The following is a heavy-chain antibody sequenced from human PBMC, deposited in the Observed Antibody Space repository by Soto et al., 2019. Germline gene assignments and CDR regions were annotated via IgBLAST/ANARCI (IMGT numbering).Heavy chain of an antibody. V-gene: IGHV1-46*01. D-gene: IGHD3-9*01. CDR1: GYTFTSSY. CDR3: ARGLTAGDY. Sequence: QVQLVQSGAEVKKPGASVKVSCKASGYTFTSSYMHWVRQAPGQGLEWMGIINPSGGRTNYAQKFQGRVTRTSDTSASTVYMELSSLRSEDTALYYCARGLTAGDYWGQGTLVTVSS. CDR2: INPSGGRT. J-gene: IGHJ4*02.